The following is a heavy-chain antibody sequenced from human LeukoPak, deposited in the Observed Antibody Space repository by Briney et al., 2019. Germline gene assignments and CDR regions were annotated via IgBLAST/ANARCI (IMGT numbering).Heavy chain of an antibody. CDR3: ARDYSGDPDY. CDR2: INPKSGGT. D-gene: IGHD2-15*01. CDR1: GYTFSAYC. Sequence: ASVKVSCKASGYTFSAYCMHWVRQAPGQGLEWMGWINPKSGGTNYAQQFQGRVTMTRDTSISTAYMELSRLRSDDTAVYYCARDYSGDPDYWGQGTLVTVSS. V-gene: IGHV1-2*02. J-gene: IGHJ4*02.